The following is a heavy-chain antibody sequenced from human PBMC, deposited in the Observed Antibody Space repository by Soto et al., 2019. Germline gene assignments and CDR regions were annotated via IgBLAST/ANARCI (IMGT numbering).Heavy chain of an antibody. V-gene: IGHV1-69*04. Sequence: GASVKVSCKASGYTFTSYGISWVRQAPGQGLEWMGRIIPILGIANYAQKFQGRVTITADKSTSTAYMELSSLRSEDTAVYYCARGSTVTTEQDYYYYYMDVWGKGTTVTVSS. CDR1: GYTFTSYG. J-gene: IGHJ6*03. CDR2: IIPILGIA. D-gene: IGHD4-17*01. CDR3: ARGSTVTTEQDYYYYYMDV.